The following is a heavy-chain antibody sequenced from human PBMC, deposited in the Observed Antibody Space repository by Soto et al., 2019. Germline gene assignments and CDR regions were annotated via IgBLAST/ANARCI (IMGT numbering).Heavy chain of an antibody. Sequence: EVQLVESGGGLVQPGGSLRLSCAASGFTLSDHYMDWVRQAPGKGLEWVGRTKNKANNYIIEYAASVKGRFTISRDDSKNSLYLQMNNRRTVDTAVYYCATWYSGSPRYWGQGTLVTVSS. J-gene: IGHJ4*02. V-gene: IGHV3-72*01. CDR2: TKNKANNYII. CDR1: GFTLSDHY. D-gene: IGHD1-26*01. CDR3: ATWYSGSPRY.